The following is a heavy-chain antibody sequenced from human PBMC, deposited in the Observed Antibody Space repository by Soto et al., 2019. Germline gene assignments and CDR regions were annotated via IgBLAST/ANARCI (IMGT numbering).Heavy chain of an antibody. V-gene: IGHV3-11*06. CDR3: ARDSSITPRPLDY. D-gene: IGHD6-6*01. Sequence: GSLRLSCAASGFTFRDYYMSWIRQAPGKGLEWVSYISSTGSYAKYADSVKGRFTISRDNAKNSLYLQMNSLRAEDTAVYYCARDSSITPRPLDYWGQGTPVTVSS. CDR1: GFTFRDYY. CDR2: ISSTGSYA. J-gene: IGHJ4*02.